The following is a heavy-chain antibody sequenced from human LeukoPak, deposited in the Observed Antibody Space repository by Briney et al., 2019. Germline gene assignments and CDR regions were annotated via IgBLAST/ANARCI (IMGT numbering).Heavy chain of an antibody. CDR2: INPSGGST. J-gene: IGHJ4*02. CDR1: GYTLTSYY. CDR3: ARVITIFPDSSGYYDY. D-gene: IGHD3-22*01. Sequence: APVKVSCKASGYTLTSYYMHWVRQAPGQGLEWMGIINPSGGSTSYAQKFQGRVTMTRDMSTSTVYMELSSLRSEDTAVYYCARVITIFPDSSGYYDYWGQGTLVTVSS. V-gene: IGHV1-46*01.